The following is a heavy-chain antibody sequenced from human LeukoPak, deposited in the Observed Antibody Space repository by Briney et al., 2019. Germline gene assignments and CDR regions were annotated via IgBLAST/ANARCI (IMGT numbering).Heavy chain of an antibody. D-gene: IGHD7-27*01. Sequence: QPGGSLRLSCAASGFTFSSYSMNWVRQAPGKGLEWVSTIDGSGGSSTYYADSVRGRFTVSRDNSKNTLFLQMNSLRADDTALYYCAYRTGFDYWGQGALVTVSS. CDR1: GFTFSSYS. V-gene: IGHV3-23*01. CDR2: IDGSGGSST. J-gene: IGHJ4*02. CDR3: AYRTGFDY.